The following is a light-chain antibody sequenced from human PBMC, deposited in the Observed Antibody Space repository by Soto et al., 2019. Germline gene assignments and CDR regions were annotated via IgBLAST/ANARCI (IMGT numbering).Light chain of an antibody. J-gene: IGLJ1*01. V-gene: IGLV2-14*01. CDR3: SSSSTSSTYV. CDR1: NSDVGRYNY. CDR2: GVD. Sequence: QSALTQPASVSGSPGQSITISCTGTNSDVGRYNYVSWYQQHPGRAPKLMIYGVDNRPSGVSNRFSGSKYGNTASLTISGLQAEDEADYYCSSSSTSSTYVFGTGTKLTVL.